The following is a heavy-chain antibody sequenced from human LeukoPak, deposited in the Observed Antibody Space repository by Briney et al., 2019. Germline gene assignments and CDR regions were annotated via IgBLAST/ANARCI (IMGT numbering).Heavy chain of an antibody. Sequence: PSETLSLTCTVSGVTISSYYWSWIRQPPGKGLEWIGYIYYSGSTNYNPSLKSRVTISVDTSKNQFSLKLSSVTAADTAVYYCARRGRRSGIAVAGPEGAFDIWGQGTMVTVSS. J-gene: IGHJ3*02. CDR3: ARRGRRSGIAVAGPEGAFDI. D-gene: IGHD6-19*01. CDR2: IYYSGST. CDR1: GVTISSYY. V-gene: IGHV4-59*01.